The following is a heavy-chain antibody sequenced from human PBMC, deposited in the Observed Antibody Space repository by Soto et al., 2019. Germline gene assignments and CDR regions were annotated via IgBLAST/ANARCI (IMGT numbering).Heavy chain of an antibody. V-gene: IGHV1-8*01. CDR1: GYTFTSYD. CDR2: MNPNSGNT. Sequence: ASVKVSCKASGYTFTSYDINCVRQATGQGLEWMGWMNPNSGNTGYAQKFQGRVTMTRNTSISTAYMELSSLRSEDTAVYYCARGDYYDSSGYYYFYYFGYWGQGTLVTVSS. CDR3: ARGDYYDSSGYYYFYYFGY. J-gene: IGHJ4*02. D-gene: IGHD3-22*01.